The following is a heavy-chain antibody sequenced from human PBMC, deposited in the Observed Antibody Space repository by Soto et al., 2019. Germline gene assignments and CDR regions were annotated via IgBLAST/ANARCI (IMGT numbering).Heavy chain of an antibody. CDR3: AKGYGSGSYYHETLFDY. V-gene: IGHV1-18*01. CDR1: GYTFTSYG. Sequence: ASVKVSCKASGYTFTSYGISWVRQAPGQGLEWMGWISAYNGNTNYAQKLQGRVTMTTDISTSTAYMELRSLRSDDTAVYYCAKGYGSGSYYHETLFDYWGQGTLVTVSS. J-gene: IGHJ4*02. CDR2: ISAYNGNT. D-gene: IGHD3-10*01.